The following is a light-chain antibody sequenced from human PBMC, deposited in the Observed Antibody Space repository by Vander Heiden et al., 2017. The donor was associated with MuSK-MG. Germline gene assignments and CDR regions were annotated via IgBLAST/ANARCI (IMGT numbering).Light chain of an antibody. CDR3: QQCYSTPRT. V-gene: IGKV1-39*01. CDR2: AAS. Sequence: DIQMTQSPSSLSASVGDRVTITCRASQSISSYLNWYKQKPGKAPKLLIYAASSLQSGVPSRFSGSGSGTDFTLTISSLQPEDFATYYCQQCYSTPRTFGQGTKVEIK. J-gene: IGKJ1*01. CDR1: QSISSY.